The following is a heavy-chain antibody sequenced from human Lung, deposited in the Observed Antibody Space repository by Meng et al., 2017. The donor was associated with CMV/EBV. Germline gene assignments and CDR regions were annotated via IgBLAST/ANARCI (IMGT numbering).Heavy chain of an antibody. Sequence: ESLKISXAASGFTFSSYWMHWVRQAPGKGLVWVSRINSDGSSTSYADSVKGRFTISRDNAKNTLYLQMNSLRAEDTAVYYCARGEDIVVENWFDPWGQGTLVTFSS. CDR1: GFTFSSYW. CDR3: ARGEDIVVENWFDP. V-gene: IGHV3-74*01. D-gene: IGHD2-15*01. J-gene: IGHJ5*02. CDR2: INSDGSST.